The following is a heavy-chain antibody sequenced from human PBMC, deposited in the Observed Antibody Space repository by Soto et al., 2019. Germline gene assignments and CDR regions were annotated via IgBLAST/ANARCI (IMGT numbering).Heavy chain of an antibody. CDR3: ARGAFCGGAPGCRDMDV. CDR2: ISAYNGNT. V-gene: IGHV1-18*01. D-gene: IGHD2-21*01. CDR1: GYKFISHS. J-gene: IGHJ6*02. Sequence: ASVKVSRKSSGYKFISHSITWVRQAPGQGLEWMGRISAYNGNTNYAQKVQGRVTMTTDTSTNTAYMELRSLRSDDTAVYYCARGAFCGGAPGCRDMDVWGQGTTVTVSS.